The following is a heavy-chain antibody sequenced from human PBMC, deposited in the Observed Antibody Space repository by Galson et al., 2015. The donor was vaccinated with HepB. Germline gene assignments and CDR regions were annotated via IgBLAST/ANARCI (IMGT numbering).Heavy chain of an antibody. CDR1: GFTFSSYA. D-gene: IGHD6-19*01. Sequence: SLRLSCAASGFTFSSYAMHWVRQAPGKGLEWVAVISYDGSNKYYADSVKGRFTISRDNTKNTLYLHMNSLRAEDTAVYYCAREGGSGWYREGYFGYWGQGTLVTASS. CDR2: ISYDGSNK. J-gene: IGHJ4*02. V-gene: IGHV3-30*04. CDR3: AREGGSGWYREGYFGY.